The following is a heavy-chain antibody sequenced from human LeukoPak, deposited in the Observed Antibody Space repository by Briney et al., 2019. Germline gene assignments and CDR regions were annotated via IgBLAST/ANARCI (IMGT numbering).Heavy chain of an antibody. J-gene: IGHJ2*01. Sequence: QPGGSLRLSCAASGFTFSSYAMSWVRQAPGKGLEWVSAISGSGGNTYYADSVRGRFTISRDISKNTLFLQMNSLRAEDTAVYYCAKGYCSSTSCSLGWYFDLWGQGTLVTVSS. CDR3: AKGYCSSTSCSLGWYFDL. D-gene: IGHD2-2*01. CDR2: ISGSGGNT. V-gene: IGHV3-23*01. CDR1: GFTFSSYA.